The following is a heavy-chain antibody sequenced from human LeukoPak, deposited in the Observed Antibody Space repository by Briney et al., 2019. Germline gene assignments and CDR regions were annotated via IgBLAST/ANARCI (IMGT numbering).Heavy chain of an antibody. Sequence: HPGRSLRLSCAASGFSFRSYGMHWVRQAPGKGMEWVAVISSDEINEYYADPVKGRFTISRDNSKNTLYLQINSLRGEDTAVYYCAKGESITSAWFDSWAREPWSPSPQ. CDR3: AKGESITSAWFDS. CDR2: ISSDEINE. V-gene: IGHV3-30*18. J-gene: IGHJ5*01. D-gene: IGHD5-24*01. CDR1: GFSFRSYG.